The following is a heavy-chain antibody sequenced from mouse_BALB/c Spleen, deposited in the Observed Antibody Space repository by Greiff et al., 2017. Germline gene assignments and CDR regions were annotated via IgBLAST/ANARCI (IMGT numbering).Heavy chain of an antibody. J-gene: IGHJ3*01. CDR2: ISYSGST. CDR1: GYSITSDYA. Sequence: EVKLMESGPGLVKPSQSLSLTCTVTGYSITSDYAWNWIRQFPGNKLEWMGYISYSGSTSYNPSLKSRISITRDTSKNQFFLQLNSVTTEDTATYYCASPYYDYDDGYFAYWGQGTLVTVSA. D-gene: IGHD2-4*01. V-gene: IGHV3-2*02. CDR3: ASPYYDYDDGYFAY.